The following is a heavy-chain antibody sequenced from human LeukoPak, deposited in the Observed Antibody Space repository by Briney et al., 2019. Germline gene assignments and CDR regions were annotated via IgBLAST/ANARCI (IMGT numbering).Heavy chain of an antibody. CDR2: ISSSSSTI. Sequence: GGSLRLSCAASGFTFSSYSMNWVRQAPGKGLEWVSYISSSSSTIYYADSVKGRFTISRDNAKNSLYLQMNSLRAEDTAVYYCARAGSYYYDSSGYLPWGQGTLVTVSS. D-gene: IGHD3-22*01. CDR3: ARAGSYYYDSSGYLP. V-gene: IGHV3-48*01. J-gene: IGHJ5*02. CDR1: GFTFSSYS.